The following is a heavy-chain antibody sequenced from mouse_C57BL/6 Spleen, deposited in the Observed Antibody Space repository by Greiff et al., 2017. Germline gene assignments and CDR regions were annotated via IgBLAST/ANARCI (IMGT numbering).Heavy chain of an antibody. CDR2: IYPGDGDT. CDR3: ARIWEGDAMDY. Sequence: QVQLQQSGPELVKPGASVKISCKASGYAFSSSWMNWVKQRPGKGLEWIGRIYPGDGDTNYNGKFKGKATLTADKSSSTAYMQLSSLTSEDSAVYFCARIWEGDAMDYWGQGTSVTVSS. CDR1: GYAFSSSW. J-gene: IGHJ4*01. D-gene: IGHD4-1*01. V-gene: IGHV1-82*01.